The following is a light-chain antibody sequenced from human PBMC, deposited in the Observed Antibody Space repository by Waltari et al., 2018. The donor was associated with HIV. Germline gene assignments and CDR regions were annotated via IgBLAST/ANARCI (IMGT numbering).Light chain of an antibody. Sequence: DIQMNQSPSTLSASVVDRVTITCRSSHSLSSWLAWYQQHPGRAPKLLIYKTSTLDSGVPSRFSGSGSGAEFSLTISSLQPDDFATYYCQQYSTYPLTFGQGTRLEI. CDR2: KTS. CDR3: QQYSTYPLT. V-gene: IGKV1-5*01. CDR1: HSLSSW. J-gene: IGKJ5*01.